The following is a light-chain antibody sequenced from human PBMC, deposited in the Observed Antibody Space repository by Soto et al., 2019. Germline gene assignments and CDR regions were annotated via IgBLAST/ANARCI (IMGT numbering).Light chain of an antibody. CDR2: EGS. Sequence: QSALTQPASVSGSPGQSITISCTGTSSDVGSYNLVSWYQQHPGKAPKLMIYEGSKRPSGIANRFSGYKSENTASLTTAGLQAEDEEEYYCCAYADSNRIYVCGSGTKLTVL. CDR3: CAYADSNRIYV. CDR1: SSDVGSYNL. V-gene: IGLV2-23*01. J-gene: IGLJ1*01.